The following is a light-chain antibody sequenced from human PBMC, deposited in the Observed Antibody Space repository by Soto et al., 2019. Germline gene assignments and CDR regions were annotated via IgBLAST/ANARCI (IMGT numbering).Light chain of an antibody. CDR1: QDISRW. J-gene: IGKJ2*03. CDR2: DVS. V-gene: IGKV1-5*01. Sequence: DIQMTQSPPTLPASAGDRVTITCRASQDISRWLAWYQQKPGKAPELLIYDVSTLQSGVPSRFSGTVSGTEFTLTISSLQPEDFAPYYCQHYNAYYSFGKGTKVEIK. CDR3: QHYNAYYS.